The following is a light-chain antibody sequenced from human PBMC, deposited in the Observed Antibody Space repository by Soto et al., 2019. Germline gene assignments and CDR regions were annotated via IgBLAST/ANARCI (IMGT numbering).Light chain of an antibody. CDR3: QQYGCSFT. J-gene: IGKJ5*01. CDR2: GAS. Sequence: EIVLTQSPGTLSLSPGERATLSCRASQSVSSSYLAWYQQKPGQAPRLLIYGASSRATGIPDRFSGSGSGTDFTLTISRLEPEDVAVYYCQQYGCSFTFGQGTRLEIK. CDR1: QSVSSSY. V-gene: IGKV3-20*01.